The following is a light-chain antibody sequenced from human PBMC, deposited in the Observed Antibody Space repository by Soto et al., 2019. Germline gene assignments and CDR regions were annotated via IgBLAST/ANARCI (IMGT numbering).Light chain of an antibody. V-gene: IGLV1-40*01. CDR1: SSNIGAGYD. CDR3: QSYDSSLSGFYV. Sequence: QAVVTQPPSVSGAPGQRVTISCTGSSSNIGAGYDVHWYQQLPGRAPKLLIYANTNRPSGVPDRFSGSRSGTSASLAITGLQAEDEADYSCQSYDSSLSGFYVFGTGTKVTV. J-gene: IGLJ1*01. CDR2: ANT.